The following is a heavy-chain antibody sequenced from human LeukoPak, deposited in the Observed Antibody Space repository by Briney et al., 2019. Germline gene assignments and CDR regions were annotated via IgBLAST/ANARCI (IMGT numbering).Heavy chain of an antibody. CDR2: ISYDGTNT. V-gene: IGHV3-30-3*01. CDR3: ARDFTSLTTFFDY. J-gene: IGHJ4*02. Sequence: PGGSLRLSCAASGFTFSSYATHWVRQAPGKGLEWVAVISYDGTNTYYADSVKGRFTISRDNSKNTLYLQINSLRVEDTAVYYCARDFTSLTTFFDYWGQGTLVTVSS. D-gene: IGHD4-11*01. CDR1: GFTFSSYA.